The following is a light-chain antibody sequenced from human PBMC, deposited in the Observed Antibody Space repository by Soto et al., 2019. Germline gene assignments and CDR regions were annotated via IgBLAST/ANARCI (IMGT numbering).Light chain of an antibody. V-gene: IGLV4-60*02. CDR3: ETWDSNTRV. J-gene: IGLJ3*02. Sequence: QPVLTQSSSASASLGSSVKLTCTLSSGHSSYIIAWHQQQPGKAPRYLMKIEGSGSYNKGSGVPDRFSGSSSGADLYLTISNLQFEDEADYYCETWDSNTRVFGGGTKLTVL. CDR2: IEGSGSY. CDR1: SGHSSYI.